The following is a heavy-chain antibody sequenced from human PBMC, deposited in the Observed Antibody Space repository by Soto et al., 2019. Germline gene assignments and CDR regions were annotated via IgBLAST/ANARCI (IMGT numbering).Heavy chain of an antibody. D-gene: IGHD3-3*01. CDR3: ARANPTIFGVVISGAFDI. V-gene: IGHV1-18*01. J-gene: IGHJ3*02. CDR1: GYTFTSYG. CDR2: ISAYNGNT. Sequence: QVPLVQSGAEVKKPGASVKVSCKASGYTFTSYGISWVRQAPGQGLEWMGWISAYNGNTNYAQKLQGRVTMTTDTSTSTAYMELRSLRSDDTAVYYCARANPTIFGVVISGAFDIWGQGTMVTVSS.